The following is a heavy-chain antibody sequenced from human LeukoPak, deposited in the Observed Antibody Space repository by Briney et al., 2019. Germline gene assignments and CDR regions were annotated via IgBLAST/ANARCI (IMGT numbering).Heavy chain of an antibody. Sequence: ASVKVSCKASGGTFSSYAISWVRQAPGQGLEWMGRIIPILGIANYAQKFQGRVTITADKSTSTAYMELSSLRSEDTAVYYCARDLPYYDILTEDYWGQGTLVTVSS. CDR1: GGTFSSYA. V-gene: IGHV1-69*04. D-gene: IGHD3-9*01. J-gene: IGHJ4*02. CDR2: IIPILGIA. CDR3: ARDLPYYDILTEDY.